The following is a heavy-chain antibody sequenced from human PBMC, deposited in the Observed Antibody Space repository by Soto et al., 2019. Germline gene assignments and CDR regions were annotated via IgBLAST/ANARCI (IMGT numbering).Heavy chain of an antibody. CDR1: GFIFSDRY. J-gene: IGHJ5*02. V-gene: IGHV3-72*01. Sequence: EVQLVESGGGLVQPGGSLRLSCAASGFIFSDRYMDWVRQTPGKGLEWLGRIRNRANSYSTEYAASVRGRFTISRDDSNNLLYLHMSSLKTEDPAVYYCATIDMVEKFDPRGQGILVTVSS. CDR2: IRNRANSYST. CDR3: ATIDMVEKFDP. D-gene: IGHD3-10*01.